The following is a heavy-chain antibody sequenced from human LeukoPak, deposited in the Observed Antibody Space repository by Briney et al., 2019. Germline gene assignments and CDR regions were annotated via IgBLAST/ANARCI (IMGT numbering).Heavy chain of an antibody. D-gene: IGHD5-18*01. CDR2: IGTAGDT. J-gene: IGHJ4*02. CDR1: RFTFSRYD. CDR3: ASLGGRRGYSYGYVDY. Sequence: PGGSLRLSCAASRFTFSRYDMHWVRQSTGKGLEWVSGIGTAGDTFYLGSVKGRFTISRDNSKNTLYLQMNSLRAEDTAVYYCASLGGRRGYSYGYVDYWGQGTLVTVSS. V-gene: IGHV3-13*01.